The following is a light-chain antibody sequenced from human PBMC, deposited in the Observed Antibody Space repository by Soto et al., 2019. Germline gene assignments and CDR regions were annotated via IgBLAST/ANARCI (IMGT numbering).Light chain of an antibody. CDR1: SSNIGNNA. V-gene: IGLV1-36*01. CDR3: ASWDDSLNGPV. J-gene: IGLJ2*01. CDR2: YDD. Sequence: QSVLTQPPSVSEAPRQRVTISCSGSSSNIGNNAVNWYQQLPGKAPKLLIYYDDLLPSGVSDRFSGSKSGTSASLAISGLQSVDEADYYSASWDDSLNGPVFGGGTKLTVL.